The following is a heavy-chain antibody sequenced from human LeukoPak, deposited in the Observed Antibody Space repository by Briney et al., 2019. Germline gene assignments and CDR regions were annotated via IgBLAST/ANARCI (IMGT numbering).Heavy chain of an antibody. J-gene: IGHJ4*02. CDR1: GFTFSSCG. Sequence: PGGSLRLSCAASGFTFSSCGMHWVRQAPGKGLEWVAFIRYDGSNKYYADSVKGRFTISRDNSKNTLYLQMNSLRAEDTAVYYCAKEKAAPHDYWGQGTLVTVSS. CDR2: IRYDGSNK. V-gene: IGHV3-30*02. D-gene: IGHD6-13*01. CDR3: AKEKAAPHDY.